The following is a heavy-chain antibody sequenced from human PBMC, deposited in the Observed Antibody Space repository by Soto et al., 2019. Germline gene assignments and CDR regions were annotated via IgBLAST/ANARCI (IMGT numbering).Heavy chain of an antibody. Sequence: QVQLVQSGAEVKKPGSSVKVSCKASGGTFSSYAISWVRQAPGQGLEWMGGIIPIFGTADYAQKFQGRVTITADESTHTAYMGLSSLRSEDTAVYYCASHGYSYGYLLDYWGQGTLVTVSS. CDR2: IIPIFGTA. CDR3: ASHGYSYGYLLDY. CDR1: GGTFSSYA. V-gene: IGHV1-69*12. J-gene: IGHJ4*02. D-gene: IGHD5-18*01.